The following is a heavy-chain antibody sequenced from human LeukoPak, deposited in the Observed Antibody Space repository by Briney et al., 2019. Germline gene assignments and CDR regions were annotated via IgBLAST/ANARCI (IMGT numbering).Heavy chain of an antibody. Sequence: SETLSLTCAVYGGSFSGYYWSWIRQHPGKGLEWIGYIYYSGSTYYNPSLKSRVTISVDTSKNQFSLKLSSVTAADTAVYYCARGETYSGYDSRYYYYGMDVWGQGTTVTVSS. D-gene: IGHD5-12*01. J-gene: IGHJ6*02. CDR3: ARGETYSGYDSRYYYYGMDV. V-gene: IGHV4-31*11. CDR1: GGSFSGYY. CDR2: IYYSGST.